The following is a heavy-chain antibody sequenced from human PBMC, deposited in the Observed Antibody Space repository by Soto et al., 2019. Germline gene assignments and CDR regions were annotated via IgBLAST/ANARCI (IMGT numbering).Heavy chain of an antibody. CDR2: ISWHSGSI. CDR1: GFTFDDYA. D-gene: IGHD5-12*01. V-gene: IGHV3-9*01. Sequence: EVQLVESGGGLVQPGRSLRLSCAASGFTFDDYAMHWVRQAPGKGLEWVSGISWHSGSIGYADSVKGRFTISRDNAKNSLYLQMNSLSAEDTALYYCAKDIGGYDLSVFSYWGQGTLVTVSS. J-gene: IGHJ4*02. CDR3: AKDIGGYDLSVFSY.